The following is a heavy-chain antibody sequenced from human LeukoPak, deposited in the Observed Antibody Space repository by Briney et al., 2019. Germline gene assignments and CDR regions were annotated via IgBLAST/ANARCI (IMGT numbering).Heavy chain of an antibody. V-gene: IGHV4-39*07. CDR2: IYYSGST. J-gene: IGHJ4*02. CDR1: GDSITSSYY. D-gene: IGHD6-13*01. Sequence: SETLSLTCNVSGDSITSSYYWGWIRQPPGKGLEWIGSIYYSGSTYYNPSLKSRVTISVDTSKNQFSLKLSSVTAADTAVYYCANIANWGQGTLVTVSS. CDR3: ANIAN.